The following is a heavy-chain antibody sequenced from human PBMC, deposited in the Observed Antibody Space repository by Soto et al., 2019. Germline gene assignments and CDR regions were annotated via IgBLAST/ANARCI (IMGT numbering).Heavy chain of an antibody. Sequence: SVKVSCKACGGTFSSYAISWVRQAPGQGLEWMGGIIPIFGTANYAQKFQGRVTITADESTSTAYMELSSLRSEDTAVYYCARGHPVDTAMVSFVYWGQGTLVTVSS. J-gene: IGHJ4*02. D-gene: IGHD5-18*01. V-gene: IGHV1-69*13. CDR1: GGTFSSYA. CDR2: IIPIFGTA. CDR3: ARGHPVDTAMVSFVY.